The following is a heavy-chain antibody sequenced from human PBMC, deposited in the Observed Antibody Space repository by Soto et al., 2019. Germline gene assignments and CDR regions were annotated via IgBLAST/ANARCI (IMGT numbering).Heavy chain of an antibody. J-gene: IGHJ3*02. D-gene: IGHD6-13*01. CDR2: INSDGSST. CDR1: GFTFSSYC. CDR3: AREDSSSWDGSDAFDI. V-gene: IGHV3-74*01. Sequence: PGVFLRLSCAASGFTFSSYCMHWVRQAPGKGLVWVPRINSDGSSTSYADSVKGRFTISRDNAKNTLYLKMNSLRAEDTAVYYCAREDSSSWDGSDAFDIWGQETMVTVSS.